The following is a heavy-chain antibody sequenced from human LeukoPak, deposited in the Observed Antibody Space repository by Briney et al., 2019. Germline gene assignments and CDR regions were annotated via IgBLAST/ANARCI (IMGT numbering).Heavy chain of an antibody. J-gene: IGHJ4*02. D-gene: IGHD5-12*01. CDR3: ARALPEPPIVAHFDY. V-gene: IGHV3-48*04. Sequence: RTGGSLRLSCAASGFTFSSYSMNWVRQAPGKGLEWVSYISSSGSTIYYADSVKGRFTISRDNAKNSLYLQMNSLRAEDTAVYYCARALPEPPIVAHFDYWGQGTLVTVSS. CDR1: GFTFSSYS. CDR2: ISSSGSTI.